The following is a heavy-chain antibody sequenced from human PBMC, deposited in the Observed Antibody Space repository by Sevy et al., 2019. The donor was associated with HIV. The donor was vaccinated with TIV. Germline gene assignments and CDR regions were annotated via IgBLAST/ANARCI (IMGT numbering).Heavy chain of an antibody. V-gene: IGHV3-30*02. CDR2: IQYDGSNK. D-gene: IGHD3-16*01. CDR1: GFSFSSYG. CDR3: VKKGGGGGGDH. J-gene: IGHJ4*02. Sequence: GGSLRLSCAASGFSFSSYGMHWVRQAPGKGLEWMSYIQYDGSNKDYADSVKGRFTISRDNSKNTLYLQMKSLRVEDTAVFYCVKKGGGGGGDHWGQGTLVTVSS.